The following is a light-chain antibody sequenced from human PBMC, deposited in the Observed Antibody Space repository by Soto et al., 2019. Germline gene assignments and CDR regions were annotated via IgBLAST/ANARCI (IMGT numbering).Light chain of an antibody. CDR2: KVS. CDR3: MKGTQRAWT. J-gene: IGKJ1*01. CDR1: QSLVYSDGNSY. V-gene: IGKV2-30*01. Sequence: DVVMTQSPLSLPVTLGQPASISCRSSQSLVYSDGNSYLNWFQQGPGQSPRRLIYKVSNRDSGVPDRFSGSGSGTDFTLKISRVEAEDVGVFYCMKGTQRAWTFGQGTKVEIK.